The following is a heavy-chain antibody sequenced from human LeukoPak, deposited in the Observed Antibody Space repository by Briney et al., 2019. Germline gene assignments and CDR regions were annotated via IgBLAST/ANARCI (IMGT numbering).Heavy chain of an antibody. CDR1: GFSFTSYD. Sequence: ASVKVSCKASGFSFTSYDINWVRQAPGQGLEWMGWMNPIKGSTGYARKFRGRVTMTRDTSTSTAYMELWSLTSEDTAVHYCVRDGEGVAISVNFWFDPWGQGTLVTVSS. V-gene: IGHV1-8*02. D-gene: IGHD3-10*01. J-gene: IGHJ5*02. CDR3: VRDGEGVAISVNFWFDP. CDR2: MNPIKGST.